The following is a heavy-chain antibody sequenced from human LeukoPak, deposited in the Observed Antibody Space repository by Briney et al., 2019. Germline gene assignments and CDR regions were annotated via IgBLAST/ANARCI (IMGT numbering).Heavy chain of an antibody. CDR2: IYSGGST. V-gene: IGHV3-53*01. D-gene: IGHD3-22*01. J-gene: IGHJ4*02. Sequence: GGSLRLSCAASGSTYSGNYMSWVRQAPGKGLEWVPVIYSGGSTYYADSVKGRFTISRDNSKNTLYLQMNSLRAEDTAVYYCVADSRAAYYFDYWGQGTLVTVSS. CDR1: GSTYSGNY. CDR3: VADSRAAYYFDY.